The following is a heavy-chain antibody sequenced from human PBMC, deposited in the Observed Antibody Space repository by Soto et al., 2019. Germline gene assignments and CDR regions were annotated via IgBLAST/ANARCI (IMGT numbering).Heavy chain of an antibody. V-gene: IGHV6-1*01. D-gene: IGHD2-8*01. CDR1: GDSVSSTSAA. Sequence: QSQTLSLTCAISGDSVSSTSAAWNWIRQSPSRGLEWLGRTFYRSKWYNDYAVSVKSRITINPDTSKNQFSLQLKSVTPEDTAVYYCARMVYAMYGEYYYYMDVWGKGTTVTVSS. CDR3: ARMVYAMYGEYYYYMDV. J-gene: IGHJ6*03. CDR2: TFYRSKWYN.